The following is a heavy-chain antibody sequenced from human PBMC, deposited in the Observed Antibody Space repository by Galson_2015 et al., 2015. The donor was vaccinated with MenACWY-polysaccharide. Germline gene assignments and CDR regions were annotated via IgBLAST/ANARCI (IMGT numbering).Heavy chain of an antibody. Sequence: SLRLSCAASGLPFSDAWLRWARQAPGKGLEWVGRIKSKNDGGPTDYAAPVKGRFTISRDDSKNTLFLQMNILKTEDTAVYYCGSVAGHSDFDYWGQGTLVTVSS. J-gene: IGHJ4*02. CDR1: GLPFSDAW. D-gene: IGHD4-23*01. CDR2: IKSKNDGGPT. CDR3: GSVAGHSDFDY. V-gene: IGHV3-15*01.